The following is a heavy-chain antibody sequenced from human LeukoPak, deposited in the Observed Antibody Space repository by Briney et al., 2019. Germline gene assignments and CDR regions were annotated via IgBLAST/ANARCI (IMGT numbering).Heavy chain of an antibody. Sequence: SETLSLTCTVSGGSISSSSYYWGWIRQPPGKGLEWIGSIYHSGSTYYNPSLKSRVTISVDTSKNQFSLKLSSVTAADTAVYYCAREVEQQLEPLDYWGQGTLVTVSS. V-gene: IGHV4-39*07. D-gene: IGHD6-13*01. CDR1: GGSISSSSYY. CDR3: AREVEQQLEPLDY. J-gene: IGHJ4*02. CDR2: IYHSGST.